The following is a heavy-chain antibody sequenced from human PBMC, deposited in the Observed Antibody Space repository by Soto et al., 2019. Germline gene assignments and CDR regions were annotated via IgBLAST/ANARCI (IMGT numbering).Heavy chain of an antibody. CDR3: ARGSVLLWFGELFRSIPKYNWFDP. V-gene: IGHV4-34*01. J-gene: IGHJ5*02. CDR2: INHSGST. D-gene: IGHD3-10*01. CDR1: GGSFSGYY. Sequence: SETLSLTCAVYGGSFSGYYWSWIRQPPGKGLEWIGEINHSGSTNYNPSLKSRVTISVDTSKNQFSLKLSSVTAADTAVYYCARGSVLLWFGELFRSIPKYNWFDPWGQGTLVTVSS.